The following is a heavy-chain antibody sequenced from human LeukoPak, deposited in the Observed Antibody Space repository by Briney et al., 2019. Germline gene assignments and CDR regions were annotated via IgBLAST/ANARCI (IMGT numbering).Heavy chain of an antibody. CDR2: IYYSGST. CDR1: GGSISDYY. J-gene: IGHJ3*01. Sequence: SETLSLTCTVSGGSISDYYWSWIRQPPGKGLEWIGYIYYSGSTKYNPYLKSRVTISIDTSKNQFSLKLSSVTAADTALYYCARGTGAYYYLWGQGTMVTVST. CDR3: ARGTGAYYYL. V-gene: IGHV4-59*01. D-gene: IGHD3-22*01.